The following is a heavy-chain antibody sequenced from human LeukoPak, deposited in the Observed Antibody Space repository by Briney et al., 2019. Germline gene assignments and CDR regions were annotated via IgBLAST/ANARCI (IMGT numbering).Heavy chain of an antibody. Sequence: PGGSLRLSCVASGFTVSSNYMTWVRQAPGKGLEWVSVIYSGGGSTFYADSVKGRFTISTDNSKNTLYLQMNSLRAEDTAVYYCARCESSARGSDYWGQGTLVTVSS. CDR1: GFTVSSNY. CDR3: ARCESSARGSDY. D-gene: IGHD6-25*01. CDR2: IYSGGGST. V-gene: IGHV3-53*01. J-gene: IGHJ4*02.